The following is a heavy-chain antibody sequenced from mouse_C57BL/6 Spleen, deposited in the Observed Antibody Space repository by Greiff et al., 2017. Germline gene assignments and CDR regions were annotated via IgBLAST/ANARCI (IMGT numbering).Heavy chain of an antibody. Sequence: QVQLQQSGAELVRPGSSVKLSCKASGYTFTSYWMDWVKQRPGQGLEWIGNIYPSDSETHYNQKFKDKATLTVDKSSSTAYMQLSSLTTEDSAVYYCAGRSGQLRLPFDYWGQGTTLTVSS. CDR2: IYPSDSET. V-gene: IGHV1-61*01. CDR1: GYTFTSYW. J-gene: IGHJ2*01. CDR3: AGRSGQLRLPFDY. D-gene: IGHD3-2*02.